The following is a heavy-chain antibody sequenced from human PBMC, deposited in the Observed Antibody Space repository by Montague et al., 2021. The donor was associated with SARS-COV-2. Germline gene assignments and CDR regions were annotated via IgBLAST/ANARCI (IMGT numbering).Heavy chain of an antibody. D-gene: IGHD1-26*01. J-gene: IGHJ6*02. Sequence: TLSLTCTVSGGSISSGSYYWSWIRQPAGKGLEWIGRIYTSGSTNYNPSLKSRVTISVDTSKNQFSLKLSSVTAADKAVYYCARDRVDRYSGSRTAYGMDVWGQGTTVTVSS. CDR2: IYTSGST. V-gene: IGHV4-61*02. CDR1: GGSISSGSYY. CDR3: ARDRVDRYSGSRTAYGMDV.